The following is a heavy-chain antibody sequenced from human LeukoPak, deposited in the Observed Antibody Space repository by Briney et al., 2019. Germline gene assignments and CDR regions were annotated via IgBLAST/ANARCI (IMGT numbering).Heavy chain of an antibody. Sequence: GGSLRLSCAASGFTFSSYWMNWARQAPGKGLEWVASINHNGNVNYYVDSVKGRFTISRDNAKNSLYLQMSNLRAEDMAVYFCARGGGLDVWGQGATVTVSS. J-gene: IGHJ6*02. CDR1: GFTFSSYW. CDR3: ARGGGLDV. CDR2: INHNGNVN. D-gene: IGHD3-16*01. V-gene: IGHV3-7*03.